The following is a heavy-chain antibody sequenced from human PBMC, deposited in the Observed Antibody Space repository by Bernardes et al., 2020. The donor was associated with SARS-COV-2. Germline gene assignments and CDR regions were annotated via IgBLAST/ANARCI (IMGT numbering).Heavy chain of an antibody. V-gene: IGHV3-30*18. CDR3: AKSSSGYYWASFDY. CDR2: ISYDGRNQ. Sequence: SLSLSCTASGFTFSSYGTHWVRHPPGIGQETVAVISYDGRNQPYADSVKGRFTISRDNSKNTLYLQMNSLRAEDTAVYYCAKSSSGYYWASFDYWGQGTLVTVSS. D-gene: IGHD3-22*01. J-gene: IGHJ4*02. CDR1: GFTFSSYG.